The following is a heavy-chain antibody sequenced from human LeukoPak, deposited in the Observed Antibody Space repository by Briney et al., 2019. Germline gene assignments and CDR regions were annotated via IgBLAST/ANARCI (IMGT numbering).Heavy chain of an antibody. CDR2: ISGSGGST. V-gene: IGHV3-23*01. J-gene: IGHJ4*02. CDR3: AKGPIPGFDY. CDR1: GFTFSSYA. Sequence: HGGSLRLSCAASGFTFSSYAMSWVRQAPGKGLEWVSAISGSGGSTYYADSVKGRFTISRDNSKSTLYLQMNSLRAEDTAVYYCAKGPIPGFDYWGQGALVTVSS.